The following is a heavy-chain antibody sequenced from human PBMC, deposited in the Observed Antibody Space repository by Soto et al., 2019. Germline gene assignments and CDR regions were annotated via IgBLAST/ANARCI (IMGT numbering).Heavy chain of an antibody. D-gene: IGHD3-16*01. CDR1: GYSFTSYW. CDR2: VDPIDSYT. Sequence: GESLKISCKGSGYSFTSYWISWVRQMPGKGLEWMGRVDPIDSYTNYSPSFQGHVTISADKSISTAYLQWSSLKASDTAMYYCARRAHMSRRGETFSYYYYGMDVWGQGTTVAVSS. V-gene: IGHV5-10-1*01. J-gene: IGHJ6*02. CDR3: ARRAHMSRRGETFSYYYYGMDV.